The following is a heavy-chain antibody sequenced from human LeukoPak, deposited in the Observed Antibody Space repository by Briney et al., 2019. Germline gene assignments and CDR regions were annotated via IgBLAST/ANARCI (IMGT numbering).Heavy chain of an antibody. D-gene: IGHD6-13*01. Sequence: GRSLRLSCAASGFTFDVYAMNWVRQAPGKGLEWVSGITWNSGSIGYADSVKGRFTISRDNAKNSLYLQINSLRPEDTALYYCVKGSAYSSSWYVDWGQGTLVTVSS. V-gene: IGHV3-9*01. J-gene: IGHJ4*02. CDR2: ITWNSGSI. CDR1: GFTFDVYA. CDR3: VKGSAYSSSWYVD.